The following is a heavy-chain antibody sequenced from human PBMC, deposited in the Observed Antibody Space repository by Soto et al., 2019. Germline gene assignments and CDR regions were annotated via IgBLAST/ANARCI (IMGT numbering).Heavy chain of an antibody. Sequence: ASVKVSCKASGGTFSSYAISWVRQAPGQGLEWMGGIIPIFGTANYAQKFQGRVTITADESTSTAYMELSSLRSEDTAVYYCARLGDILTGYYDACDIWGQGTMVTVS. CDR1: GGTFSSYA. CDR3: ARLGDILTGYYDACDI. D-gene: IGHD3-9*01. CDR2: IIPIFGTA. J-gene: IGHJ3*02. V-gene: IGHV1-69*13.